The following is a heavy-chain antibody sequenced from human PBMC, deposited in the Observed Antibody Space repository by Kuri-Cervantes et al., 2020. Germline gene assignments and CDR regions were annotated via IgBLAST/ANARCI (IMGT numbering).Heavy chain of an antibody. V-gene: IGHV3-30-3*01. J-gene: IGHJ5*02. D-gene: IGHD6-6*01. CDR3: ARDRVAARPGWFDP. Sequence: LSLTCAASGFTFSSYAMHWVRQAPGKGLEWVAVISYDGSNKYYADSVKGRFTISRDNSKNTLYLQMNSLRAEDSAIYYCARDRVAARPGWFDPWGQGALVTVSS. CDR2: ISYDGSNK. CDR1: GFTFSSYA.